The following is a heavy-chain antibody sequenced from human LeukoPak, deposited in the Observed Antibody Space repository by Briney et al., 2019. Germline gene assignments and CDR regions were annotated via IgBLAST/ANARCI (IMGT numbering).Heavy chain of an antibody. CDR3: ARHEYSGSYYGLSWFDP. Sequence: SETLSLTCTVSGGSISSSGYYRGWIRQPPGKGLEWIASIYYSGSTYYNPSLKSRVTISVDTSKNQLSLKLSSLTAADTAVYYCARHEYSGSYYGLSWFDPWGQGTLVTVSS. CDR2: IYYSGST. V-gene: IGHV4-39*01. D-gene: IGHD1-26*01. CDR1: GGSISSSGYY. J-gene: IGHJ5*02.